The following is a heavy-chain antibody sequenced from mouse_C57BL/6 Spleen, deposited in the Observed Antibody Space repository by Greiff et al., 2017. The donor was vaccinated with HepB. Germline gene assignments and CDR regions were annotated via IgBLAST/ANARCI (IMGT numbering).Heavy chain of an antibody. J-gene: IGHJ4*01. CDR2: ISSGGDYI. CDR3: TRDRGSNFFYAMDY. Sequence: EVQVVESGEGLVKPGGSLKLSCAASGFTFSSYAMSWVRQTPEKRLEWVAYISSGGDYIYYADTVTGRFTISRDNARKTLYLQMSSLKSEDTAMYYCTRDRGSNFFYAMDYWGQGTSVTVSS. CDR1: GFTFSSYA. D-gene: IGHD2-5*01. V-gene: IGHV5-9-1*02.